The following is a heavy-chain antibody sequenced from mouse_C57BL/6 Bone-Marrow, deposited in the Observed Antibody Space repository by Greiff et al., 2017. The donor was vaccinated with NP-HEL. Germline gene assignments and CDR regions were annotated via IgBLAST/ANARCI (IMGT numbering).Heavy chain of an antibody. D-gene: IGHD1-1*01. CDR2: IWSGEST. Sequence: QVQLKESGPGLVQPSQSLSITCTVSGFSLTSYGVHWVRQSPGKGLEWLGVIWSGESTDYNAAFISRLSISKDNSKSQVFFKMNSLQADDTAIYYCARSPSFITTVVNYFDYWGQGTTLTVSS. J-gene: IGHJ2*01. CDR3: ARSPSFITTVVNYFDY. V-gene: IGHV2-2*01. CDR1: GFSLTSYG.